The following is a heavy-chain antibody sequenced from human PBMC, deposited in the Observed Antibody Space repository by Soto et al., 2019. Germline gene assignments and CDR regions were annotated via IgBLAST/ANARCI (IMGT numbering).Heavy chain of an antibody. CDR3: ARGVYSDSSGYYFFF. D-gene: IGHD3-22*01. V-gene: IGHV1-69*01. Sequence: QVQLVQSGAEVKKPGSSVKVSCKASGGTFSRYALSWVRQAPGQGPEWMGGIVPIFGTPNYAQKIQGRVTITADVFTRTEYMGLRSLRAEGTAMYYCARGVYSDSSGYYFFFWGQGTLVTVSS. CDR1: GGTFSRYA. CDR2: IVPIFGTP. J-gene: IGHJ4*02.